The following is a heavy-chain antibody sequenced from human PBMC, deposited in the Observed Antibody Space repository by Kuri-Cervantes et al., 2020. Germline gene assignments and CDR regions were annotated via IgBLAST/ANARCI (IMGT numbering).Heavy chain of an antibody. CDR3: ARVDILTGYLQDAWFDP. CDR2: IYTSGST. J-gene: IGHJ5*02. D-gene: IGHD3-9*01. Sequence: SETLSLTCTVSGGSISSYYWSWIRQPAGKGLEWIRRIYTSGSTNYNPSLKSRVTMSVDTSKNQFSLKLSSVTAADTAVYYCARVDILTGYLQDAWFDPWGQGTLVTVSS. V-gene: IGHV4-4*07. CDR1: GGSISSYY.